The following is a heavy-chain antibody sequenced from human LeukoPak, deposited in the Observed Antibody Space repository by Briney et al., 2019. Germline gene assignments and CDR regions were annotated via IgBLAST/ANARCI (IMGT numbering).Heavy chain of an antibody. CDR2: IYYSGRT. V-gene: IGHV4-59*01. CDR1: GGSISSYY. Sequence: SETLSLTCTVSGGSISSYYRSWIRQPPGKGLEWIGYIYYSGRTNYNPSLKSRVTISVDTSKNQFSLKLSSVTAADTAVYYCARVYYNYVWGSYRSAPEYYFDYWGQGTLVTVSS. CDR3: ARVYYNYVWGSYRSAPEYYFDY. J-gene: IGHJ4*02. D-gene: IGHD3-16*02.